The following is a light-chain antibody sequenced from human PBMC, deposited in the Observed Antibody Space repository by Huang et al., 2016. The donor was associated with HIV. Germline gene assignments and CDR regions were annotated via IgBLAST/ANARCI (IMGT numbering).Light chain of an antibody. V-gene: IGKV4-1*01. CDR3: QQYYSTPLT. Sequence: DIVMTQSPDSLAVSLGERATINCKYSQSVLYSSNNKNYLAWYQQKPGQPPKLLIYWASTRESGFPDRFSGSGSGTDFTLTISSLQAEDVAVYYCQQYYSTPLTFGGGTKVEIK. CDR2: WAS. J-gene: IGKJ4*01. CDR1: QSVLYSSNNKNY.